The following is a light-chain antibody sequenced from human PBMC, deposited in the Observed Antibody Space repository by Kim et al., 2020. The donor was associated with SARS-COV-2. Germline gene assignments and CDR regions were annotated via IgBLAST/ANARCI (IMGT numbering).Light chain of an antibody. V-gene: IGKV1-5*01. J-gene: IGKJ2*01. CDR3: QQYHSDPYT. Sequence: AAVGDRVTSHCRARQRISYWLAWYPQRPGKAPKLLIHDASSLESGVPSRFSGGGSGEEFTLTISSLQPDDFATYFCQQYHSDPYTFGPGTKVDIK. CDR2: DAS. CDR1: QRISYW.